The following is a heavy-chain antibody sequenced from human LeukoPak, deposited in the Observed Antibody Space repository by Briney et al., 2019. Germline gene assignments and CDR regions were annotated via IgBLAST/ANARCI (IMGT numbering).Heavy chain of an antibody. CDR3: ARDRKSPLWLGLNTADY. CDR2: ISSSGSTI. D-gene: IGHD2-21*01. J-gene: IGHJ4*02. CDR1: GFTFSDYY. V-gene: IGHV3-11*01. Sequence: GGSLRLSCAASGFTFSDYYMSWIRQAPGKGLEWVSYISSSGSTIYYADSVKGRFTSSRDNAKNSLYLQMNSLRAEDTAVYYCARDRKSPLWLGLNTADYWGQGTLVTVSS.